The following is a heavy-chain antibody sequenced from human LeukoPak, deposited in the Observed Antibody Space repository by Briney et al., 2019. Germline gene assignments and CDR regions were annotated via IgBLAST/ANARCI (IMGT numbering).Heavy chain of an antibody. D-gene: IGHD1-26*01. V-gene: IGHV3-33*08. CDR2: IWYDGSNK. J-gene: IGHJ4*02. Sequence: PGGSLRLSCAASGFTFSSYAMSWVRQAPGKGLEWVAVIWYDGSNKYYADSVKGRFTISRDNSKNTLYLQMNSLRDEDTAVYYCATDRSGSYSDYWGQGTPVTVSS. CDR1: GFTFSSYA. CDR3: ATDRSGSYSDY.